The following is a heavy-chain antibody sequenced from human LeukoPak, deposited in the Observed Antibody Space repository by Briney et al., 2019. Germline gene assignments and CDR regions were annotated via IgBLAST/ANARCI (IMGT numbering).Heavy chain of an antibody. CDR1: GFTLSSYE. D-gene: IGHD1-26*01. V-gene: IGHV3-23*01. CDR2: IDYSGGST. J-gene: IGHJ3*02. CDR3: ARVGRSSAFDI. Sequence: PGGSLRLSCTVSGFTLSSYEMSWIRQAPGKGLEWVSSIDYSGGSTYYADSVKGRFTISRDISKNTLYLQMNSLRAEDTAVYYCARVGRSSAFDIWGQGTMVTVSS.